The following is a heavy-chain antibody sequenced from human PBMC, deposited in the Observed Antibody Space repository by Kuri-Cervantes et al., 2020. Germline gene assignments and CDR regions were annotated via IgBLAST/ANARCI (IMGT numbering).Heavy chain of an antibody. J-gene: IGHJ4*02. CDR1: GFTFSGYV. CDR2: ISGSGGST. V-gene: IGHV3-23*01. Sequence: GESLKISCAASGFTFSGYVMSWVRQAPGKGLEWVSAISGSGGSTYYADSVKGRFTISRDNAENMLYLQMNSLRVEDTAVYYCARAGSYRFDFWGQGTLVTVSS. CDR3: ARAGSYRFDF. D-gene: IGHD6-6*01.